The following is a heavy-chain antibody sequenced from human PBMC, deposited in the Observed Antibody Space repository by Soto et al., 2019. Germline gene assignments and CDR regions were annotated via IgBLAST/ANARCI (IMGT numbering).Heavy chain of an antibody. CDR3: AIDTAGSCLFEY. CDR2: ISSSSSYT. CDR1: GFTFSDYY. J-gene: IGHJ4*02. Sequence: QVQLVESGGGLVKPGGSLRLSCAASGFTFSDYYMSWVRQAPGKGLEWVSYISSSSSYTNYADSVKGRFTISRDNAKNSLSLQMNGLRAEDTAVYSCAIDTAGSCLFEYWGQGTLVTVSS. D-gene: IGHD2-15*01. V-gene: IGHV3-11*05.